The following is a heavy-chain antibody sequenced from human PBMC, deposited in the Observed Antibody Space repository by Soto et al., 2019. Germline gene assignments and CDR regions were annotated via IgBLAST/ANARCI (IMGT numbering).Heavy chain of an antibody. V-gene: IGHV1-69*06. J-gene: IGHJ6*02. CDR1: GGTFSSYA. Sequence: QVQLVQSGAEVKKPGSSVKVSCKASGGTFSSYAISWVRQAPGQGLEWMGGIIPIFGTANYAQKFQGRVTITADISTSTAYMELSSLRSEDTAVYYCPRRVIIAAAVLAFNGMDVWGQGTTVTVSS. D-gene: IGHD6-13*01. CDR2: IIPIFGTA. CDR3: PRRVIIAAAVLAFNGMDV.